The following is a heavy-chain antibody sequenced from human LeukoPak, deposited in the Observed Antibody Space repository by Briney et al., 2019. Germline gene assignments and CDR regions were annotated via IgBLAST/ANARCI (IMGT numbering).Heavy chain of an antibody. D-gene: IGHD3-22*01. CDR1: GASFSGSY. J-gene: IGHJ4*02. V-gene: IGHV4-34*01. Sequence: SETLSLTCAVYGASFSGSYWSWIRQPPGKGLEWIGEINHSGSTTYNPSLKSRVTISVDTSKNQFSLKLSSVTAADTAVYYCARTTYYFDSSGYFSYYFDFWGQGTLVTVSS. CDR3: ARTTYYFDSSGYFSYYFDF. CDR2: INHSGST.